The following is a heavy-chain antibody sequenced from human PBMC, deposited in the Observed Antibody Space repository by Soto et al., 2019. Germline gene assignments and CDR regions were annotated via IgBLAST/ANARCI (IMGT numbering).Heavy chain of an antibody. J-gene: IGHJ4*02. V-gene: IGHV4-59*01. D-gene: IGHD3-22*01. CDR3: ARGEFLYYDSSGYYYIDY. CDR1: GGSISCYY. CDR2: IFYSGST. Sequence: PSETLSLTCTVSGGSISCYYWSWIRQSPGKGLEWIGYIFYSGSTNYNPSLKSRVTISVDTSKNQFSLKLSSVTAADTAVYHCARGEFLYYDSSGYYYIDYWGQGTLVTVSS.